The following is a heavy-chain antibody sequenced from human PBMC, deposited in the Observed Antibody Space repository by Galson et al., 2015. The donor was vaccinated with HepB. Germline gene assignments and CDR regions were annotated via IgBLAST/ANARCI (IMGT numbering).Heavy chain of an antibody. CDR1: GGTFSSYA. J-gene: IGHJ3*02. V-gene: IGHV1-69*13. Sequence: SVKVSCKASGGTFSSYAISWVRQAPGQGLEWMGGIIPIFGTANYAQKFQGRVTITADESTSTAYMELSSLRSEDTAVYYCARGCRDGYNCPLDIWGQGTMVTVSS. CDR3: ARGCRDGYNCPLDI. CDR2: IIPIFGTA. D-gene: IGHD5-24*01.